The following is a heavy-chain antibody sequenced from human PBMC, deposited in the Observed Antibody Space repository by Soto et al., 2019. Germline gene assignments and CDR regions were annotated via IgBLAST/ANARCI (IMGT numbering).Heavy chain of an antibody. CDR3: ARVPATALHFDY. D-gene: IGHD2-2*01. CDR1: GFTFSSYS. J-gene: IGHJ4*02. V-gene: IGHV3-21*01. CDR2: ISSSSSYI. Sequence: EVQLVESGGGLVKPGGSLRLSCAASGFTFSSYSMNWVRQAPGKGLEWVSSISSSSSYIYYVDSVKGRITISRDNAKNSLYLQMNSLRVEDTAVYYCARVPATALHFDYWGQGTLVTVSS.